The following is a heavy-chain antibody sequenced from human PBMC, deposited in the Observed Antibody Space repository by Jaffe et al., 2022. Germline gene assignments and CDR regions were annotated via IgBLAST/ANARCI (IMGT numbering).Heavy chain of an antibody. CDR1: GFTFDDYA. CDR3: AKDIASIVGGYCSGGSCPRGGAFDI. CDR2: ISWNSGSI. V-gene: IGHV3-9*01. Sequence: EVQLVESGGGLVQPGRSLRLSCAASGFTFDDYAMHWVRQAPGKGLEWVSGISWNSGSIGYADSVKGRFTISRDNAKNSLYLQMNSLRAEDTALYYCAKDIASIVGGYCSGGSCPRGGAFDIWGQGTMVTVSS. J-gene: IGHJ3*02. D-gene: IGHD2-15*01.